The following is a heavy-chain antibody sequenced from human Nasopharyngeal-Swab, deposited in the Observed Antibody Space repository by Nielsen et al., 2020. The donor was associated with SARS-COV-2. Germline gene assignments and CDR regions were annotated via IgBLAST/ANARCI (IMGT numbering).Heavy chain of an antibody. CDR1: GFTFSSYG. D-gene: IGHD6-13*01. CDR3: AKDPEQQLANYFDY. CDR2: ISYDGSNK. Sequence: GRSLRLSCAASGFTFSSYGMHWVRQAPGKGLEWVAVISYDGSNKYYADSVKGRFTISRDNSKNTLYLQMNSLRAEDTAVYYCAKDPEQQLANYFDYWGQGTLVTVSS. V-gene: IGHV3-30*18. J-gene: IGHJ4*02.